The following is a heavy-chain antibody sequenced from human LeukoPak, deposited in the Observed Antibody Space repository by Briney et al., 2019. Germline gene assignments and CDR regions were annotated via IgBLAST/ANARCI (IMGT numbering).Heavy chain of an antibody. CDR3: ARGDYYYDSSGYSHFDY. D-gene: IGHD3-22*01. J-gene: IGHJ4*02. V-gene: IGHV1-46*01. Sequence: ASVKVSCKASGFMFTKYDINWVRQAPGQGLEWMGIINPSGGSTSYAQKFQGRVTMTRDTSTSTVYMELSSLRSEDTAVYYCARGDYYYDSSGYSHFDYWGQGTLVTVSS. CDR2: INPSGGST. CDR1: GFMFTKYD.